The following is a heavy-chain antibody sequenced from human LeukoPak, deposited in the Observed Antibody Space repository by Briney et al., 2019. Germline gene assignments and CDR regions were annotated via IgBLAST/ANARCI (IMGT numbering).Heavy chain of an antibody. CDR2: IYYSGST. CDR3: ASTVDTAMVLDY. Sequence: PSETLSLTCTVSGGSISSSSYYWGWIRQPPGKGLEWIGSIYYSGSTYYNPSLKSRVTISVDTSKNQLSLKLSSVTAADTAVYYCASTVDTAMVLDYWGQGTLVTVSS. V-gene: IGHV4-39*01. D-gene: IGHD5-18*01. J-gene: IGHJ4*02. CDR1: GGSISSSSYY.